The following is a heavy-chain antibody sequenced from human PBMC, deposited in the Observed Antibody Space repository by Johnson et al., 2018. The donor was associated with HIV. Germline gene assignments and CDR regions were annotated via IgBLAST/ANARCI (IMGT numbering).Heavy chain of an antibody. J-gene: IGHJ3*02. CDR1: GFTFSSYP. Sequence: QVQLVESGGGVVQPGKSLRLSCAASGFTFSSYPMHWVRQAPGKGLEWVAVISYDGRSKFYADSAQGRFTISRDNSKNTLYLQMNSLRAEDTALYYCARLPSGYSRDAFDIWGQGTMVTVSS. CDR2: ISYDGRSK. CDR3: ARLPSGYSRDAFDI. V-gene: IGHV3-30*04. D-gene: IGHD5-18*01.